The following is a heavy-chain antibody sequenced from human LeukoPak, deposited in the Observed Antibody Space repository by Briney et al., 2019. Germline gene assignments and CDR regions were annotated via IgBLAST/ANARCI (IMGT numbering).Heavy chain of an antibody. CDR1: GGSFSGYY. D-gene: IGHD2-2*01. V-gene: IGHV4-34*01. CDR2: INHSGST. Sequence: SETLSLTCAVYGGSFSGYYWSWIRQPPGKGLEWIGEINHSGSTNYNPSLKSRVTLSVDTSKNQSSLKLSSVTAADTAVYYCARGYCSSTSCLGWFDPWGQGTLVTVSS. J-gene: IGHJ5*02. CDR3: ARGYCSSTSCLGWFDP.